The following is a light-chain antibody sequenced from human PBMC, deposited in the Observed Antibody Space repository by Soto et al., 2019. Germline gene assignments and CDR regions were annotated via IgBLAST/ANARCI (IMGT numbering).Light chain of an antibody. CDR3: LQYGSAPRA. Sequence: EIVLTQSPGPLSLSPGERATLSCRASQSISVRHLAWYQQKPGQIPRLLIFDTASRAIGIPDRFSGSGSGTDFTLTISRLEPEDFAVYYCLQYGSAPRAFGQGTKVQIK. CDR1: QSISVRH. CDR2: DTA. J-gene: IGKJ1*01. V-gene: IGKV3-20*01.